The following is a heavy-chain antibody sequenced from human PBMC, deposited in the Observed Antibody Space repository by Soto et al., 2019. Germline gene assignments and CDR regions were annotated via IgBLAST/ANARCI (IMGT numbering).Heavy chain of an antibody. V-gene: IGHV4-4*07. D-gene: IGHD3-10*01. CDR2: IYSGGST. CDR1: GGSISQYY. CDR3: ARGSGGFGDFSLDY. J-gene: IGHJ4*02. Sequence: QVQLQESGPGLVQPSETLSLSCGVSGGSISQYYWSWIRQPAGKGLEWIGRIYSGGSTNNNPSLEILVTRPFDTSKIHFSLKLISVTAADTAVYYCARGSGGFGDFSLDYWGQGTLVTVSS.